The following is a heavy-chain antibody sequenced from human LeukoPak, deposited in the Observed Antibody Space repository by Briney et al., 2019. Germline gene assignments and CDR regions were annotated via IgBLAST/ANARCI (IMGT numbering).Heavy chain of an antibody. CDR2: VYYTGNT. CDR1: GDSISYHNYY. J-gene: IGHJ3*01. D-gene: IGHD6-19*01. V-gene: IGHV4-39*01. CDR3: ARLRAMAGHRGGFDF. Sequence: HPSETLSLTCAVSGDSISYHNYYWDWIRQPPGKGLEWIGTVYYTGNTYYNPSLKSRVAISVDTSKNQFSLQLTSMTAADTAVYYCARLRAMAGHRGGFDFWGRGTMVTVSS.